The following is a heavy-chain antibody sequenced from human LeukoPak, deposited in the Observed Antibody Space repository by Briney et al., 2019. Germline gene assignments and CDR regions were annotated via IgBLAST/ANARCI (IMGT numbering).Heavy chain of an antibody. D-gene: IGHD4-17*01. CDR3: ATGFMTTVTHFDY. J-gene: IGHJ4*02. CDR2: FDPEDGET. Sequence: ASVKVSFKVSGYTLTELSMHWVRQAPGKGLEWMGGFDPEDGETIYAQKFQGRVTMTEDTSTDTAYMELSSLRSEDTAVYYCATGFMTTVTHFDYWGQGTLVTVSS. V-gene: IGHV1-24*01. CDR1: GYTLTELS.